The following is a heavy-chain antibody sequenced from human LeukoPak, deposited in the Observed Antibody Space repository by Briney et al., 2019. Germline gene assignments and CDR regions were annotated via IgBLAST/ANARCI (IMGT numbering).Heavy chain of an antibody. CDR2: ISAYNGDT. D-gene: IGHD3-10*01. V-gene: IGHV1-18*01. Sequence: ASVKVSCKASGYTFTKYNILWVRQAPGQGLEWMGWISAYNGDTNYAQNFQGRVTMTTDTSTSTAYMELKSLRSDDTAVYYCARDRLGANDAFDIWGQGTMLTVSS. J-gene: IGHJ3*02. CDR1: GYTFTKYN. CDR3: ARDRLGANDAFDI.